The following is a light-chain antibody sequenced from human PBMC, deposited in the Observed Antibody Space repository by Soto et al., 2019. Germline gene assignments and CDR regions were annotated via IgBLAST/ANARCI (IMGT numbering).Light chain of an antibody. Sequence: EIVMTQSPATLSVSPGERATLSCRASQSVNTKLAWYQQKPGQAPRLLIYGASTRATGVPARFSGSGSGTDFTLTISSLQSEDFAVYFCQQYDSWPPITFGQGTRVENK. CDR1: QSVNTK. V-gene: IGKV3-15*01. CDR3: QQYDSWPPIT. J-gene: IGKJ5*01. CDR2: GAS.